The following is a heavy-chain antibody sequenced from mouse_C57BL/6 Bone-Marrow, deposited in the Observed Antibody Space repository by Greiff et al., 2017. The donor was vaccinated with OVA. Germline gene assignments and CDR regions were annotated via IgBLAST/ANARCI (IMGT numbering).Heavy chain of an antibody. Sequence: VKLQESGAELVRPGASVKLSCKASGYTFTDYYINWVKQRPGQGLEWIARIYPGSGNTYYNEKFKGKATLTAEKSSSTAYMQLSSLTSEDSAVYFCATSDYYGSSWFAYWGQGTLVAVSA. D-gene: IGHD1-1*01. CDR1: GYTFTDYY. J-gene: IGHJ3*01. CDR2: IYPGSGNT. V-gene: IGHV1-76*01. CDR3: ATSDYYGSSWFAY.